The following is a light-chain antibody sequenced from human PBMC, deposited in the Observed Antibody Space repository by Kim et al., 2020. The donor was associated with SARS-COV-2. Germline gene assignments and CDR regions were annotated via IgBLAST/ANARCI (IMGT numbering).Light chain of an antibody. CDR2: GKN. V-gene: IGLV3-19*01. J-gene: IGLJ2*01. Sequence: VDLGQTVRIKDEGDSHRSYYASWYQQKPGQAPVLVIYGKNNRPSGIPDRFSGSSSGNTASLTITGAQAEDEADYYCNSRDSSGNVVFGGGTQLTVL. CDR3: NSRDSSGNVV. CDR1: SHRSYY.